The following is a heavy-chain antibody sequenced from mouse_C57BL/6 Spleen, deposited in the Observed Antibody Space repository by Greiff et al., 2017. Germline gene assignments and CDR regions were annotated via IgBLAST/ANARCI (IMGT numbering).Heavy chain of an antibody. CDR3: ARNPGYYGSSYVAMDY. Sequence: QVQLQQSGPGLVQPSQSLSITCTVSGFSLTSYGVHWVRQSPGKGLEWLGVIWSGGSTDYNAAFISRLSISKDNSKSQVFFKMNSLQADDTAIYYCARNPGYYGSSYVAMDYWGQGTSVTVSS. CDR1: GFSLTSYG. J-gene: IGHJ4*01. V-gene: IGHV2-2*01. D-gene: IGHD1-1*01. CDR2: IWSGGST.